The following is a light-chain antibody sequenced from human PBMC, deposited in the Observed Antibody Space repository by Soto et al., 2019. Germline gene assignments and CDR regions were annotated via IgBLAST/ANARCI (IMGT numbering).Light chain of an antibody. J-gene: IGLJ1*01. CDR1: SSDVGGYNY. CDR3: SSYTSSSTYV. Sequence: QSALTQPASVSGSPGQSITISCTGTSSDVGGYNYVSWYQQHTGKAPKLMIYDVSNRPSGVSNRFSGSKSGNTASLTISGLQAEDEADYYCSSYTSSSTYVFGNGTKVTVL. V-gene: IGLV2-14*01. CDR2: DVS.